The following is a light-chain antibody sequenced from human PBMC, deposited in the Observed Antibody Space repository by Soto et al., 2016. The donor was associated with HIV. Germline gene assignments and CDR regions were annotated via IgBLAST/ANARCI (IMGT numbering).Light chain of an antibody. CDR2: AAS. J-gene: IGKJ2*01. CDR3: QQSYSTPGYT. V-gene: IGKV1-39*01. Sequence: DIQMTQSPSSLSASVGDRVTITCRASQSISSYLNWYQQKPGKAPKLLIYAASSLQSGVPSRFSGSGSGTDFTLTISSLQPEDFATYYCQQSYSTPGYTFGQGTKL. CDR1: QSISSY.